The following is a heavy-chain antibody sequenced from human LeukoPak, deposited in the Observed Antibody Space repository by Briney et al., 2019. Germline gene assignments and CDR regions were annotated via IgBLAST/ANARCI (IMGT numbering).Heavy chain of an antibody. CDR2: IRSKAYGGTT. CDR1: GFTFGDYA. J-gene: IGHJ4*02. CDR3: TRDSVYSYGLSELGY. Sequence: GGSLRLSCTASGFTFGDYAMSWVRQAPGKGLEWVGFIRSKAYGGTTEYAASVKGRFTISRDESKSIAYLQMNSLKTEDTAVYYCTRDSVYSYGLSELGYWGQGTLVTVSS. V-gene: IGHV3-49*04. D-gene: IGHD5-18*01.